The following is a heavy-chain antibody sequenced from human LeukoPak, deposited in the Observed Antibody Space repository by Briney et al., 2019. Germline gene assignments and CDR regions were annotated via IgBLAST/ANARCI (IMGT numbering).Heavy chain of an antibody. CDR2: IYYSGNT. CDR1: GGSISSSSYY. Sequence: SETLSLTCTVSGGSISSSSYYWGWIRQPPGKGLAWIGSIYYSGNTYYNPSLKSRVTISVDTSKNQFSLKLSSVTAADTAVYYCARPGVGAIGYFDYWGQGTLVTVSS. J-gene: IGHJ4*02. D-gene: IGHD1-26*01. CDR3: ARPGVGAIGYFDY. V-gene: IGHV4-39*01.